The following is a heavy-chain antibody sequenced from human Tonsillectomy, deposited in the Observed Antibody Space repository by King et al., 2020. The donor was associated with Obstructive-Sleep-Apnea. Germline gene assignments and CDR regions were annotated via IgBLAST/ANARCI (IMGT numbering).Heavy chain of an antibody. D-gene: IGHD3-22*01. J-gene: IGHJ5*02. V-gene: IGHV5-51*01. CDR1: GDSFSTYW. CDR2: ISPGDSDT. Sequence: VQLVESGAEVKKPGESLKISCRGTGDSFSTYWIGWVRQMPGKGLEWMGIISPGDSDTTYSPSFQGQVTISADKSINTAYLQWSSLKASDTAMYYCARYYYESSGHNWFDPWGQGTLVTVSS. CDR3: ARYYYESSGHNWFDP.